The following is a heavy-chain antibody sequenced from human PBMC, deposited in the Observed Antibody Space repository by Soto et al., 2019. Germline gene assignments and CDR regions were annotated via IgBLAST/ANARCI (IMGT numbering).Heavy chain of an antibody. D-gene: IGHD2-21*02. V-gene: IGHV1-3*01. Sequence: QVQLVQSGAEGKKPGASVKVSCKASGYTFTSYAMNWVRQAPGQRLEWMGWINAGNGNTKYSQKFQGRVTITRDTSASTAYMELSSLRSEDTAVYYCARSIVVVTALDYWGQGTLVTVSS. CDR1: GYTFTSYA. J-gene: IGHJ4*02. CDR2: INAGNGNT. CDR3: ARSIVVVTALDY.